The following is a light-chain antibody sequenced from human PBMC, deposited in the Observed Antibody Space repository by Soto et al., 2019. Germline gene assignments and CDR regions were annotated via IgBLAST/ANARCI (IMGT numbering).Light chain of an antibody. Sequence: QSVLTQHASVSGSPGQSITISCTGTGSDVGGYSYVAWYQQHPGKAPKLMIYEVSNRPSGVSNRFSGSKSGNTASLTISGLQPEDEADYYCSSYTSSSTLVFGGGTKVTVL. CDR3: SSYTSSSTLV. CDR2: EVS. CDR1: GSDVGGYSY. V-gene: IGLV2-14*01. J-gene: IGLJ2*01.